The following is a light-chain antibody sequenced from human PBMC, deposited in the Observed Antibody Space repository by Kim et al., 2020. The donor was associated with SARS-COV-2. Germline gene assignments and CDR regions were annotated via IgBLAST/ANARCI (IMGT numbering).Light chain of an antibody. CDR3: SSYAGSSNLV. CDR2: EVS. Sequence: GQSVTIPCNGTSSDVGGYNYVSWYQQHPGKVPKLMIYEVSKRPSGVPDRFSDSKSGNTASLTVSGLQAEDEADYYCSSYAGSSNLVFGGGTQLTVL. V-gene: IGLV2-8*01. CDR1: SSDVGGYNY. J-gene: IGLJ2*01.